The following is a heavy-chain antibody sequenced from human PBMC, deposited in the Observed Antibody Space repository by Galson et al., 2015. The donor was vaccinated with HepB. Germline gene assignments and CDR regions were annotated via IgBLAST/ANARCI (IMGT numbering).Heavy chain of an antibody. CDR2: ISTYHGNT. CDR1: GYTFTNYG. J-gene: IGHJ4*02. CDR3: ARDPGRKRGYSGYDDDY. V-gene: IGHV1-18*01. Sequence: SVKVSCKASGYTFTNYGVTWVRQAPGQGLEWMGWISTYHGNTNYAQKFQGRVTMTRDTSTSTAYMELRSLRSDDRAVYYCARDPGRKRGYSGYDDDYWGQGTLVTVSS. D-gene: IGHD5-12*01.